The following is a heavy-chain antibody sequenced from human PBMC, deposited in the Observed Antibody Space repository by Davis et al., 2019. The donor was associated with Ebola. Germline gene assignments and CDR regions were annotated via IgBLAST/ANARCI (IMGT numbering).Heavy chain of an antibody. Sequence: MPGGSLRLSCAVYGGSFSGYYWSWIRQPPGKGLEWIGEINHSGSTNYNPPLKSRVTISVDTSKNQFSLKLSSVTAADTAVYYCAREDSVVSRGMDVWGQGTTVTVSS. CDR3: AREDSVVSRGMDV. J-gene: IGHJ6*02. CDR2: INHSGST. V-gene: IGHV4-34*01. CDR1: GGSFSGYY. D-gene: IGHD2-2*01.